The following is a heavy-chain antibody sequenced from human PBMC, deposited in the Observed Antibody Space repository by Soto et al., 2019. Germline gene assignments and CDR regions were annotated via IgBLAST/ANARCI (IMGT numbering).Heavy chain of an antibody. CDR2: IYPGDSDT. CDR1: GYSFTSYW. V-gene: IGHV5-51*01. CDR3: ARHRGGDCSGGSCYYYYYGMDV. Sequence: GESLKISCKGSGYSFTSYWIGWVRQMPGKGLEWMGIIYPGDSDTRYSPSFQGQVTISADKSISTAYLQWSSLKASDTAMYYCARHRGGDCSGGSCYYYYYGMDVWGQGTTVTVS. D-gene: IGHD2-15*01. J-gene: IGHJ6*02.